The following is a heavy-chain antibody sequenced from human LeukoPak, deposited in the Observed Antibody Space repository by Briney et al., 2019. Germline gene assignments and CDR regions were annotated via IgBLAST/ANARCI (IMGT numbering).Heavy chain of an antibody. CDR3: ARGYDSSGYGFDY. CDR2: INSSAGST. CDR1: GYTFTYYD. D-gene: IGHD3-22*01. V-gene: IGHV1-46*01. Sequence: ASVKVSCKASGYTFTYYDMHWVRQAPGQGLEWMGIINSSAGSTSYAQKFQGRVTMTRDMSTSTVYLELSSLRSEDTAVYYCARGYDSSGYGFDYWGQGTLVTVSS. J-gene: IGHJ4*02.